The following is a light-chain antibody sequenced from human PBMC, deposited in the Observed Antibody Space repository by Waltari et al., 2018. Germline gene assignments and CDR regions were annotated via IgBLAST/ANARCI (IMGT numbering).Light chain of an antibody. Sequence: EIVLTQSPATLSLSPGERATLSCRASQSVSSYLAWYQLKPGQAPRLLIYDASNRATGIPARFSGSGSGTDFTLTISSLEPEDFAVYYCQQRSNWPPVAFGPGTKVDIK. J-gene: IGKJ3*01. CDR1: QSVSSY. CDR3: QQRSNWPPVA. CDR2: DAS. V-gene: IGKV3-11*01.